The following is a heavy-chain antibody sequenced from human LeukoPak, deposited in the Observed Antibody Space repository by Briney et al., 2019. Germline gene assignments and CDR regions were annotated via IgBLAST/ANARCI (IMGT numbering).Heavy chain of an antibody. CDR3: AKDRFLSSSGLSS. Sequence: PGRSLRLSCAASGFTFDDYAMHWVRQAPGKGLEWVSGISWNSGSIGYADSVKGRFTISRDNAKNSLYLQMNSLRAEDTALYYCAKDRFLSSSGLSSWGQGTLVTVSP. V-gene: IGHV3-9*01. D-gene: IGHD6-19*01. CDR1: GFTFDDYA. CDR2: ISWNSGSI. J-gene: IGHJ4*02.